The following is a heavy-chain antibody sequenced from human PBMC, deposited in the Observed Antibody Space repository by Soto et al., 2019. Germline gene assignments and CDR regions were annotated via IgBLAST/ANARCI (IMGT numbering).Heavy chain of an antibody. CDR3: AKDPNGDYVGAFDF. D-gene: IGHD2-8*01. V-gene: IGHV3-23*01. J-gene: IGHJ3*01. CDR1: GFTFSTYA. CDR2: ITGSGAPA. Sequence: VQLLESGGGLVQPGGSLRISCAASGFTFSTYALTWVRQPPGKGLEWVAAITGSGAPANYADSVKGRFTISRDNSKNTLYLQMSSLTAEDTAVYFCAKDPNGDYVGAFDFWGRGTLVTVSS.